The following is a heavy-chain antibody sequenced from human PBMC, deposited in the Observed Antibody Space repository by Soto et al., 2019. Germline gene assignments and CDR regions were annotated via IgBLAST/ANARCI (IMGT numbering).Heavy chain of an antibody. J-gene: IGHJ6*02. CDR1: GYTFTGYY. CDR2: INPNSGGT. V-gene: IGHV1-2*02. Sequence: ASVKVSCKASGYTFTGYYMDWVLQAPGQRLELMRWINPNSGGTNYAQTFQGRVTMTRDTTISTAYMERSRLRSELTAVYYCTRDGQGNGKSTYCMDVGGPETTV. CDR3: TRDGQGNGKSTYCMDV.